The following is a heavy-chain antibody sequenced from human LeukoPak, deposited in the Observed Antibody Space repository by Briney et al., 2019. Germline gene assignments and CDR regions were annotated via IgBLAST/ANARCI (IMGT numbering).Heavy chain of an antibody. CDR2: ISAYNGNT. D-gene: IGHD3-3*01. CDR3: ARDRQRGDFWSGYYTNYYYGMDV. CDR1: GYTFTSYG. Sequence: GASVKVSCEASGYTFTSYGISWVRQAPGQGLEWVGWISAYNGNTNYAQKLQGRVTMTTDTSTSTAYMELRSLRSDDTAVYYCARDRQRGDFWSGYYTNYYYGMDVWGQGTTVTVSS. V-gene: IGHV1-18*01. J-gene: IGHJ6*02.